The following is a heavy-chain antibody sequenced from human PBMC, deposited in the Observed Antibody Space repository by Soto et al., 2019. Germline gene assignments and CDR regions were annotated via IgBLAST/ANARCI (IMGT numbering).Heavy chain of an antibody. D-gene: IGHD3-22*01. V-gene: IGHV3-21*01. CDR2: ISSSSSYI. CDR1: GFTFSSYS. J-gene: IGHJ4*02. CDR3: ARGYDSSGYLFDY. Sequence: EVQLVESGGGLVKPGGSLRLSCAASGFTFSSYSMNWVRQAPGKGLEWVSSISSSSSYIYYADSVKGRFTISRDNAKNSLYLQMNSLRAEDTAVYYCARGYDSSGYLFDYGGQGTLVTVSS.